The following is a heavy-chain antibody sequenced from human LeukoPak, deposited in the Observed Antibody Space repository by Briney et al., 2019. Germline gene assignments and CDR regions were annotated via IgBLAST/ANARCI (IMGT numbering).Heavy chain of an antibody. D-gene: IGHD5-24*01. CDR2: IFYSGTT. Sequence: SETLSLTCTVSGGSISSSSYYWGWIRQPPGKGLEWIGTIFYSGTTYYNPSLKSRVTISVDTSKNQFSLNLSSVTAAGTALYYCARLPRATIGATNYFDFWGQGTLVTVSS. V-gene: IGHV4-39*01. CDR1: GGSISSSSYY. CDR3: ARLPRATIGATNYFDF. J-gene: IGHJ4*02.